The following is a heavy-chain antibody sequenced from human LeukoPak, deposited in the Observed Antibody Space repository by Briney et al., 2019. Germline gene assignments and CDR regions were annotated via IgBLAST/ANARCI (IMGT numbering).Heavy chain of an antibody. CDR1: GFTFSSYG. V-gene: IGHV3-30*03. Sequence: GRSLRLSCAASGFTFSSYGMHWVRQAPGKGLEWVAVISYDGSNKYYADSVKGRFTISRDNAKNSLYLQMNSLRAEDTAVYYCASNRYGDSYWGQGALVTVSS. D-gene: IGHD4-17*01. J-gene: IGHJ4*02. CDR3: ASNRYGDSY. CDR2: ISYDGSNK.